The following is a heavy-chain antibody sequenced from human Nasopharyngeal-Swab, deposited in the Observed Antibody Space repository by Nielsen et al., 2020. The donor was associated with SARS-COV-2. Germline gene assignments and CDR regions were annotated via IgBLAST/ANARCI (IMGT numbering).Heavy chain of an antibody. J-gene: IGHJ5*02. CDR3: AKGYSSGWWGGATAVWFDP. Sequence: WIRQPPGKGLEWIGYIYYSGSTNCNPSLKSRVTISVDTSKNQFSLKLSSVTAADTAVYYCAKGYSSGWWGGATAVWFDPWGQGTLVTVSS. V-gene: IGHV4-61*06. D-gene: IGHD6-19*01. CDR2: IYYSGST.